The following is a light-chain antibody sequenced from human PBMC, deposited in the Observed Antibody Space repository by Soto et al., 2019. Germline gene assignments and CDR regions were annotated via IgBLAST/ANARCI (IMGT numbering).Light chain of an antibody. CDR2: DAS. J-gene: IGKJ4*01. Sequence: EIVLTQSPATLSLSPGERATLSCRASQSVSSYLAWYQQKPGQAPRLLIYDASNRATGIPARFSGSGSGTDFALTIYILAPEDFAVYYCEPRSNWITFGGVTNVELK. CDR3: EPRSNWIT. V-gene: IGKV3-11*01. CDR1: QSVSSY.